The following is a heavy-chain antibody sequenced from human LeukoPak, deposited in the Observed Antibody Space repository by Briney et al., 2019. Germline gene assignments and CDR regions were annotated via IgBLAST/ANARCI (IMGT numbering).Heavy chain of an antibody. CDR2: INSDARST. Sequence: PGGSLRLSCAASGFTFSNYWMHWVRQAPGKGLVWVSRINSDARSTSYADSVKGRFTISRDNAKNTLYLQMNSLRAEDTAVYYCARDRRRYYYDISGPNWFDPWGQGTLVTVSS. V-gene: IGHV3-74*01. J-gene: IGHJ5*02. CDR1: GFTFSNYW. CDR3: ARDRRRYYYDISGPNWFDP. D-gene: IGHD3-22*01.